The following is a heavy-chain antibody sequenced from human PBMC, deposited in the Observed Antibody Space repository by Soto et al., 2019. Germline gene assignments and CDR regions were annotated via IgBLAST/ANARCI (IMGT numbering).Heavy chain of an antibody. Sequence: EVHLLESGGGLVQPGGSLRLSCVASGFTFSSYAMSWVRQAPGKGLEWVSVISGRGGSTQYADSVKGRFTISRDNSKNTVYLQKNSLRAEDTAVYYCANMDWRPIGYWGQGTLLTVSS. CDR3: ANMDWRPIGY. V-gene: IGHV3-23*01. CDR1: GFTFSSYA. D-gene: IGHD1-1*01. CDR2: ISGRGGST. J-gene: IGHJ4*02.